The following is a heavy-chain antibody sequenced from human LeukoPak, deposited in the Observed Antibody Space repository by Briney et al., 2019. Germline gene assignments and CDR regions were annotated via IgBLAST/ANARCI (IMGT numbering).Heavy chain of an antibody. CDR2: IYYTGST. V-gene: IGHV4-61*03. Sequence: SETLSLTCTVSGGSISSSSHYWSWIRQPPGKGLEWIGFIYYTGSTDYNPSLKSRFTISVDTSKNRFSLKLSSVTAADTAVYYCARLTRIAAAIWFDPWGQGTLVTVSS. D-gene: IGHD6-13*01. J-gene: IGHJ5*02. CDR3: ARLTRIAAAIWFDP. CDR1: GGSISSSSHY.